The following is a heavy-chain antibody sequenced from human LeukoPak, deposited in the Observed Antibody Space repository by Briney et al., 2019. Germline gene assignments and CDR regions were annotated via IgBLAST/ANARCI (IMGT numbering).Heavy chain of an antibody. CDR2: ISGGGGST. V-gene: IGHV3-23*01. CDR1: GFIVSSNY. Sequence: GGSLRLSCAVSGFIVSSNYMTWVRQAPGKGLEWVSGISGGGGSTYYADSVKGRFTISRDNSKNTLYLQMDSLRAEDTALYYCAKGSGINHYHWIDPWGQGTLVTVSS. J-gene: IGHJ5*02. CDR3: AKGSGINHYHWIDP. D-gene: IGHD1-14*01.